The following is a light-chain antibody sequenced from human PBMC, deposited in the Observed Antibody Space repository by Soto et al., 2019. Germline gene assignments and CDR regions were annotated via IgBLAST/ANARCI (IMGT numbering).Light chain of an antibody. CDR3: LSADSSGTYRV. J-gene: IGLJ3*02. CDR2: KDT. CDR1: ALTKQY. V-gene: IGLV3-25*03. Sequence: SYELAQPPSVSVSPGQTARITCSGDALTKQYACWYQLKPGLAPVLAMYKDTERPSGIPERFSGSSSGTTVTLTISGVRAEDEADYYCLSADSSGTYRVFGGGTKVTVL.